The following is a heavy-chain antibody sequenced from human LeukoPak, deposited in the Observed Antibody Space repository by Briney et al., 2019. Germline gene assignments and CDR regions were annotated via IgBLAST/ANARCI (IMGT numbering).Heavy chain of an antibody. J-gene: IGHJ5*02. CDR1: GDSVSSSH. CDR3: ARGSRAARNWFDP. V-gene: IGHV4-39*07. D-gene: IGHD6-6*01. CDR2: IYYSGST. Sequence: SETLSLTCTVSGDSVSSSHWSWIRQPPGKGLEWIGSIYYSGSTYYNPSLKSRVTISVDTSKNQFSLKLSSVTAADTAVYYCARGSRAARNWFDPWGQGTLVTVSS.